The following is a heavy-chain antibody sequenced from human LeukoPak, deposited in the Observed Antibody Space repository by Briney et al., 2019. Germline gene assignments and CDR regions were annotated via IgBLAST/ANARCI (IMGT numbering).Heavy chain of an antibody. CDR2: VKQDGSEK. Sequence: PGGSLRLSCAASGFTLSSYWMSWVRLAPGKGLEWVANVKQDGSEKYYVGSVKGRFTISRDNAKNSLFLQMNSLRAEDTAVYYCARALDTSSSRYQPFEYWGQGTLVTVSS. CDR3: ARALDTSSSRYQPFEY. D-gene: IGHD2-2*01. CDR1: GFTLSSYW. V-gene: IGHV3-7*01. J-gene: IGHJ4*02.